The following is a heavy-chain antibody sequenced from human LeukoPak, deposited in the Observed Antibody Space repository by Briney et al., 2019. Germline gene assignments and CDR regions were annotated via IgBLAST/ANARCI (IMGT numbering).Heavy chain of an antibody. V-gene: IGHV4-4*09. CDR2: IYTSGST. CDR1: GGSISSYY. D-gene: IGHD6-13*01. CDR3: ARHRRGAGTADFDY. Sequence: SETLSLTCTVSGGSISSYYWSWLRQPPGKGLEWIGYIYTSGSTNYNPSLKSRVTISVDTSKNQFSLKLSSVTAADTAVYYCARHRRGAGTADFDYWGQGTLVTVSS. J-gene: IGHJ4*02.